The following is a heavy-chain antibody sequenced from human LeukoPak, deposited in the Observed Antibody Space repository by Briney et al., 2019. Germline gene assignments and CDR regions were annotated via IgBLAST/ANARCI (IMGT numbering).Heavy chain of an antibody. CDR3: ARGQWFGAANYMDV. CDR2: INPNSGGT. CDR1: GYTFTGYY. V-gene: IGHV1-2*02. Sequence: GASVKVSCKASGYTFTGYYMHWVRQAPGQGLEWMGWINPNSGGTNYAQKFQGRVTMTRDTSISTAYMELSRLRSDDTAVYYCARGQWFGAANYMDVWGKGTTVTVSS. D-gene: IGHD3-10*01. J-gene: IGHJ6*03.